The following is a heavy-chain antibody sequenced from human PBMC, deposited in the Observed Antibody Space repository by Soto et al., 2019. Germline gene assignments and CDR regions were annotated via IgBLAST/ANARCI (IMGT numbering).Heavy chain of an antibody. CDR3: ARGPSGDKVDY. V-gene: IGHV4-30-4*01. CDR1: GVSINTVNFY. J-gene: IGHJ4*02. D-gene: IGHD7-27*01. Sequence: PSETLSLTCTVSGVSINTVNFYWSWIRQSPDKALEWIGHNYNGGSTYNNPSLNSRVSISVDMSKNQFSLTLTSVSAADTAVYYCARGPSGDKVDYWGQGTPVTVSS. CDR2: NYNGGST.